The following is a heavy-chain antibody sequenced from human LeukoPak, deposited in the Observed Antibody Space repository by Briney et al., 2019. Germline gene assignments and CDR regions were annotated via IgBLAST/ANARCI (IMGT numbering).Heavy chain of an antibody. CDR3: AREDCSGGSCSSFDY. V-gene: IGHV4-4*07. CDR1: GGSISTYY. J-gene: IGHJ4*02. Sequence: SETLSLTCTVSGGSISTYYWSLIRQPAGKGLEWIGRIYASGNTNYNPSLKSRVTISVDTSKNQFSLKLNSVTAADTAVYYCAREDCSGGSCSSFDYWGQGTLVTVSS. CDR2: IYASGNT. D-gene: IGHD2-15*01.